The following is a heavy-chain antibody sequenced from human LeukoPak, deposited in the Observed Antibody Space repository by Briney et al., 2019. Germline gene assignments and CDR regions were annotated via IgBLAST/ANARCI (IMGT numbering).Heavy chain of an antibody. V-gene: IGHV1-2*02. CDR1: GYTFTTYG. CDR2: INPNSGGT. Sequence: GASVKVSCKASGYTFTTYGISWVRQAPGQGLEWMGWINPNSGGTNYAQKFQGRVTMTRDTSISTAYMELSRLRSDDTAVYYCARESSGYDPVFDYWGQGTLVTVSS. CDR3: ARESSGYDPVFDY. J-gene: IGHJ4*02. D-gene: IGHD5-12*01.